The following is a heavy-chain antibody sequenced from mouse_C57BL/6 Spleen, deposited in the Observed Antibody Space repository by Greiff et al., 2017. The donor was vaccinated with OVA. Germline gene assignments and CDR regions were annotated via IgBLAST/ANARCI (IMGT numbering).Heavy chain of an antibody. CDR1: GFSLTSYG. D-gene: IGHD2-1*01. V-gene: IGHV2-4*01. J-gene: IGHJ1*03. CDR3: AKEDGNYDGYFDV. Sequence: VQGVESGPGLVQPSQSLSITCTVSGFSLTSYGVHWVRQPPGKGLEWLGVIWSGGSTDYNAAFISRLSISKDNSKSQVFFKMNSLQADDTAIYYCAKEDGNYDGYFDVWGTGTTVTVSS. CDR2: IWSGGST.